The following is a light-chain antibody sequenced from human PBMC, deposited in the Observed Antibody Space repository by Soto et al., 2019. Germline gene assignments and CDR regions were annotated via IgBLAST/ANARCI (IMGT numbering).Light chain of an antibody. J-gene: IGKJ4*02. Sequence: ETVLTQSPATLSLSPGERATLSCRASQSVSSYLAWYQQKPGQAPRLLIYDASNWATGIPSRFSGSGSGTDFTLTISSLEPEDFAVYYCQQRSNWPLTFGGGTKVEIK. CDR2: DAS. CDR3: QQRSNWPLT. CDR1: QSVSSY. V-gene: IGKV3-11*01.